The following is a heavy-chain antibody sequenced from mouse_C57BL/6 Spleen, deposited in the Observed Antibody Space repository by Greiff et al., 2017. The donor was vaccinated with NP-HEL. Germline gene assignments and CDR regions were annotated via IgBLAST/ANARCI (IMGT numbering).Heavy chain of an antibody. V-gene: IGHV1-69*01. CDR1: GYAFSSYW. D-gene: IGHD1-1*01. J-gene: IGHJ2*01. CDR2: IDPSDSYT. CDR3: ARSLFITTVVATDY. Sequence: VQLQQSGAELVKPGASVKISCKASGYAFSSYWMNWVKQRPGQGLEWIGEIDPSDSYTNYNQKFKGKSTLTVDKSSSTAYMQLSSLTSEDSAVYYCARSLFITTVVATDYWGQGTTLTVSS.